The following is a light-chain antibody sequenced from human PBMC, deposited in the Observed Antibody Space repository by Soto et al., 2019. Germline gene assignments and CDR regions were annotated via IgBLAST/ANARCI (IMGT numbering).Light chain of an antibody. CDR1: QSFQHLNAYNY. CDR2: LVS. Sequence: EIVVTQSPLSMPVTPGEPASSSCRSCQSFQHLNAYNYLDWYLQKPGQSPQLLIYLVSNRASGVPDRFSGSGSGTDFTLKISRVEAEDVGLYYCMQALQTPLTFGQGTRLEIK. V-gene: IGKV2-28*01. CDR3: MQALQTPLT. J-gene: IGKJ5*01.